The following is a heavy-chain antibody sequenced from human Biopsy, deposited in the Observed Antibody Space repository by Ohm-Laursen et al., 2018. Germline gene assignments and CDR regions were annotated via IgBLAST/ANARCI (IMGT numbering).Heavy chain of an antibody. D-gene: IGHD3-3*01. V-gene: IGHV4-59*01. CDR3: ARTPRDSFWSGSYKRGLWFDP. CDR1: GGSIISYY. CDR2: VYNGGIT. Sequence: GTLSLTCSVSGGSIISYYWTWIRQPPGKGLEWIGHVYNGGITNYNPSLKSRVTISKDTSRNQFSLQVNSVTAADTAVYYCARTPRDSFWSGSYKRGLWFDPWGRGTLVIVSS. J-gene: IGHJ5*02.